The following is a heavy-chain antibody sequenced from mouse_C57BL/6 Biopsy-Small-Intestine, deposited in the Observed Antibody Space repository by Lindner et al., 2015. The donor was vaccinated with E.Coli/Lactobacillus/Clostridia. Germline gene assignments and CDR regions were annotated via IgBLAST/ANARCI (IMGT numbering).Heavy chain of an antibody. D-gene: IGHD2-13*01. Sequence: VQLQESGAELVRPGASVKLSCTASGFNIKDDYMHRVKQRPEQGLEWIGRIDPANGNTKYAPKFQDKATITADTSSNTAYLQLSSLTSEDTAVYYCARCYGDYDYAMDYWGQGTSVTVSS. J-gene: IGHJ4*01. V-gene: IGHV14-3*01. CDR1: GFNIKDDY. CDR2: IDPANGNT. CDR3: ARCYGDYDYAMDY.